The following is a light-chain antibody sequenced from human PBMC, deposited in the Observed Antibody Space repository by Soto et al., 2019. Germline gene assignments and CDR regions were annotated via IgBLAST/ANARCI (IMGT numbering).Light chain of an antibody. CDR1: STDVGGYNL. V-gene: IGLV2-23*01. J-gene: IGLJ1*01. Sequence: QSVLTQPASVSGSPGQSITISCTRTSTDVGGYNLVSWYQQHPGKAPKLMIYEGSKRPSGVSNRFSGSKSGNTASLTISGLQAEDEADYYCCSYAGSNYVFGTGTKVTVL. CDR2: EGS. CDR3: CSYAGSNYV.